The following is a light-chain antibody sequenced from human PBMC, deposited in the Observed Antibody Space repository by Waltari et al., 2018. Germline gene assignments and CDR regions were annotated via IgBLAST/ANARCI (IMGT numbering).Light chain of an antibody. Sequence: DIVMTQSPDSLALSLGERATINCKSSQSVFSSSSNRNYLVWYQQKPGQPPKLLIYWASTRESGVPERFRGSGSGTDFTLTISSLQAEDVAVYYCQQSYSIPRTFGQGTKLEIE. CDR1: QSVFSSSSNRNY. J-gene: IGKJ2*01. V-gene: IGKV4-1*01. CDR2: WAS. CDR3: QQSYSIPRT.